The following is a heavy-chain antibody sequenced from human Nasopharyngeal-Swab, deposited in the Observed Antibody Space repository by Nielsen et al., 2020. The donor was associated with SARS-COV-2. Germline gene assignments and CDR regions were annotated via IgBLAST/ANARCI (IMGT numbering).Heavy chain of an antibody. V-gene: IGHV3-23*01. Sequence: GESLKISCAASGFTFSSYAMSWVRQAPGKGLEWVSDISGSGDSTFYSDSVKGRFTMSRDNSKNMLYLQMSSLRAEDTDVYYCAKRGVAVAATSWFDPWGQVTLVTVSS. CDR1: GFTFSSYA. J-gene: IGHJ5*02. D-gene: IGHD2-15*01. CDR3: AKRGVAVAATSWFDP. CDR2: ISGSGDST.